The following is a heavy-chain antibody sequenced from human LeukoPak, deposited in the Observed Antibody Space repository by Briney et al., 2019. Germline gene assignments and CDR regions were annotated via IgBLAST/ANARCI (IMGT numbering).Heavy chain of an antibody. CDR2: INHSGST. Sequence: SETLSLTCAVYGGSFSGYYWSWIRQPPGKGLEWIGEINHSGSTNYNPSLKSRVTISVDTSKNQFSLKLSSVTAADTAVYYCARHEYYDILTGYYNDYWGQGTLVTVSS. CDR1: GGSFSGYY. CDR3: ARHEYYDILTGYYNDY. D-gene: IGHD3-9*01. V-gene: IGHV4-34*01. J-gene: IGHJ4*02.